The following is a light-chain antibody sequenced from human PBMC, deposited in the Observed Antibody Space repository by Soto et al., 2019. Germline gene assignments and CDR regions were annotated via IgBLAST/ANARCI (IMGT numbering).Light chain of an antibody. CDR1: QSVSSY. Sequence: EVLFNQSPAPLSFSPGERVTLSRRACQSVSSYLACYQQIPGQAPRLLIYDASNRATGIPARFSGSGSGTDFTHTISSLEPEDFAVYYCRQRSNCPPTFGHGTRLEIK. CDR3: RQRSNCPPT. V-gene: IGKV3-11*01. CDR2: DAS. J-gene: IGKJ5*01.